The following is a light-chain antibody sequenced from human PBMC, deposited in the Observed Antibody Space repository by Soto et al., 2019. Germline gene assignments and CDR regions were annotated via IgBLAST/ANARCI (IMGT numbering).Light chain of an antibody. V-gene: IGKV1-13*02. CDR2: DAS. Sequence: AIQLTQSPSSLSASVGDRVTITCRASQGISSALAWYQQKPGKAPKLLIYDASSLESGVPSRFSGSGSGTAFTLTISSLQPEDFATYYCPQFNSYPPYTFGQGTKLEIK. J-gene: IGKJ2*01. CDR1: QGISSA. CDR3: PQFNSYPPYT.